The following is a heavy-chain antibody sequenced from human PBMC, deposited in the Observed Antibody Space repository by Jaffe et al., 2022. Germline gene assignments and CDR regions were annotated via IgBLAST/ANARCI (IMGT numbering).Heavy chain of an antibody. V-gene: IGHV3-64*01. J-gene: IGHJ4*02. D-gene: IGHD3-10*01. CDR3: AREAGYGSGSSVFDY. Sequence: EVQLVESGGGLVQPGGSLRLSCAASGFTFSSYAMHWVRQAPGKGLEYVSAISSNGGSTYYANSVKGRFTISRDNSKNTLYLQMGSLRAEDMAVYYCAREAGYGSGSSVFDYWGQGTLVTVSS. CDR1: GFTFSSYA. CDR2: ISSNGGST.